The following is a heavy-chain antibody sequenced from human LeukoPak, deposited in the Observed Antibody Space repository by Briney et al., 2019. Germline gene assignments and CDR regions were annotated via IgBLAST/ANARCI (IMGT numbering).Heavy chain of an antibody. CDR3: ARDQANGGFDP. J-gene: IGHJ5*02. V-gene: IGHV3-21*01. CDR1: GFTFSSYS. Sequence: GGSLRLSCAASGFTFSSYSMNWVRQAPGKGLEWVSSISSSSYIYYADSVKGRFTISRDNAKNSLYLQMNSLRAEDTAAYYCARDQANGGFDPWGQGTLVTVSS. D-gene: IGHD1-1*01. CDR2: ISSSSYI.